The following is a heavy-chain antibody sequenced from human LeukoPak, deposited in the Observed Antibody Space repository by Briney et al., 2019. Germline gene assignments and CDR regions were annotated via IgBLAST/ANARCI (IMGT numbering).Heavy chain of an antibody. J-gene: IGHJ4*02. Sequence: GGSLRLSCAVSGFIFNDYALHWVRQVPGKGLEWLSFSGWTGIGTDYGDSVKGRFTISRDDSKNSLYLQMHSLRSEDSALYYCVRSRAASLGYFDSWGQGTLVTVSS. V-gene: IGHV3-43D*03. CDR1: GFIFNDYA. CDR3: VRSRAASLGYFDS. D-gene: IGHD7-27*01. CDR2: SGWTGIGT.